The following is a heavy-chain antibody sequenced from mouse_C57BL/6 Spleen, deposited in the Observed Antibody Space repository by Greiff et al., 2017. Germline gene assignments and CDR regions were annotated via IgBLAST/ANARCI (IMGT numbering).Heavy chain of an antibody. Sequence: QVQLKESGPELVKPGASVKISCKASGYAFSSSWMNWVKQRPGQGLEWIGRIYPGDGDTNYNGKFKGKATLTADKSSSTAYMQLSSLTSEDSAVYFCANYYGSRGYFDVWGTGTTVTVSS. CDR3: ANYYGSRGYFDV. CDR2: IYPGDGDT. CDR1: GYAFSSSW. V-gene: IGHV1-82*01. J-gene: IGHJ1*03. D-gene: IGHD1-1*01.